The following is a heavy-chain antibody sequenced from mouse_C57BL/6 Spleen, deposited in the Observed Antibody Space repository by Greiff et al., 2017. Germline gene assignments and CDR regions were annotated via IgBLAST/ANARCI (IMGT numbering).Heavy chain of an antibody. CDR3: ARGGGPHYYAMDY. Sequence: EVQLQQSGPELVKPGASVKISCKASGYTFTDYYMNWVKQSHGKSLEWIGDINPNNGGTSYNQKFKGKATLTVDKSSSTAYMELRSLTSEDSAVYYCARGGGPHYYAMDYWGQGTSVTVSS. CDR2: INPNNGGT. V-gene: IGHV1-26*01. CDR1: GYTFTDYY. J-gene: IGHJ4*01.